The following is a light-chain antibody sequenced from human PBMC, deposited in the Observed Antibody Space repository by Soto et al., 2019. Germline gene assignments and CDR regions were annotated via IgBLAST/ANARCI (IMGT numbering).Light chain of an antibody. CDR2: DAS. Sequence: DIQMTQSPSTLSASVGDRVTITCRASQSISSWLAWYQQKPGKAPQLLIYDASSLESGVPSRFSGSGSGTEFTLTISSLQPDDFATYYCQQYNSYWTFGQGTKVDI. J-gene: IGKJ1*01. V-gene: IGKV1-5*01. CDR3: QQYNSYWT. CDR1: QSISSW.